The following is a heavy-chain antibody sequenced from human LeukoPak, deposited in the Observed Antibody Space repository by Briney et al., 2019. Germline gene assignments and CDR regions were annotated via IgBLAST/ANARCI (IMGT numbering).Heavy chain of an antibody. Sequence: PSETLSLTCAVSGYSISSGYYWGWIRQPPGKGLEWIGSIYHSGSTYYNPSLKSRVTISVDTSKNQFSLKLSSVTAADTAVYYCATALDYGDYPFDYWGQGTLVTVSS. CDR1: GYSISSGYY. V-gene: IGHV4-38-2*01. CDR2: IYHSGST. J-gene: IGHJ4*02. CDR3: ATALDYGDYPFDY. D-gene: IGHD4-17*01.